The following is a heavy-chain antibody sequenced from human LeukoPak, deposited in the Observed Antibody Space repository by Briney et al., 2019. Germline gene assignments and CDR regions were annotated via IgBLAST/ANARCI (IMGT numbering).Heavy chain of an antibody. CDR1: GFTFSNYG. CDR3: ARWGSSSLDY. Sequence: GGSLRLSCAASGFTFSNYGMHWVRQAPGKGLEWVSVIWGNGSNKYHADSVKGRFTISRDNSRNTLYLQMDSLRAEDTAVYYCARWGSSSLDYWGQGTLVTVSS. D-gene: IGHD6-6*01. V-gene: IGHV3-33*08. J-gene: IGHJ4*02. CDR2: IWGNGSNK.